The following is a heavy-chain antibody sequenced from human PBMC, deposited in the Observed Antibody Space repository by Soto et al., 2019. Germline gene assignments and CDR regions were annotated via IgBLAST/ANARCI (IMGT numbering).Heavy chain of an antibody. V-gene: IGHV4-39*01. CDR2: TYYSWST. Sequence: QLQLQESGPGLVKPSETLSLTCTVSGGSISSRMYYWGWIREPPGKGLEWIGRTYYSWSTYYNPSLKSRGTISVDTSKNQFSLKLSSVTAADTDVYYCARNRIAAAGQSDFYYYYGMDVWGQGTTVTVSS. J-gene: IGHJ6*02. D-gene: IGHD6-13*01. CDR3: ARNRIAAAGQSDFYYYYGMDV. CDR1: GGSISSRMYY.